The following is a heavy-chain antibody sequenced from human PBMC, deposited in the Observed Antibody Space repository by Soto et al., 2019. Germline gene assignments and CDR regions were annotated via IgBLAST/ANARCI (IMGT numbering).Heavy chain of an antibody. Sequence: GGSLRLSCAASGFTFSSYAMSWVRQAPGKGLEWVTAISGSGGSTYYADSVKGRFTISRDNSKNTLYLQMNSLRAEDTAVYYCAKVAIFGVAPRPHYFDYWGQGTLVTVSS. V-gene: IGHV3-23*01. D-gene: IGHD3-3*01. CDR1: GFTFSSYA. CDR2: ISGSGGST. J-gene: IGHJ4*02. CDR3: AKVAIFGVAPRPHYFDY.